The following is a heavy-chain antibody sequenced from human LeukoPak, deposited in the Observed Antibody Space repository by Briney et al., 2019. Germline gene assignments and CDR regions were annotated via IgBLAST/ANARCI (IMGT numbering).Heavy chain of an antibody. CDR3: ARFRGSYSGDHFDL. CDR1: GYTFSSYA. Sequence: GASVKVSCKASGYTFSSYAMNWVRQPPGQGLEWMGRINTKTGNPTYAQGFTGRFVFSLDTSVDTTHLEITSLKAEDTAAYYCARFRGSYSGDHFDLWGQGTLVTVSS. D-gene: IGHD1-26*01. CDR2: INTKTGNP. V-gene: IGHV7-4-1*02. J-gene: IGHJ3*01.